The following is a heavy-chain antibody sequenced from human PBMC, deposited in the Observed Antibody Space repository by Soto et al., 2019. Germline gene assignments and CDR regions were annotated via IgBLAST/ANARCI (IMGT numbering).Heavy chain of an antibody. J-gene: IGHJ4*02. CDR1: VFSLTTSGMF. V-gene: IGHV2-70*01. D-gene: IGHD2-2*01. CDR2: IDWDDDK. CDR3: ARQVVPAAPFDY. Sequence: GRTLAIPTQTLTLTFNISVFSLTTSGMFVSCIRQPPGKALEWLALIDWDDDKYYSTSLKTRLTISKDTSKNQVVLTMTNMDPVDTATYYCARQVVPAAPFDYWGQGTLVTVS.